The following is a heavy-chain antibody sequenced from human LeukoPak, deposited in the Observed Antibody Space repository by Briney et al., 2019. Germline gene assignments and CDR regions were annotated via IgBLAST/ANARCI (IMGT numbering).Heavy chain of an antibody. J-gene: IGHJ4*02. V-gene: IGHV4-30-4*01. CDR3: ARDPVIAAAGGYFDY. Sequence: SETLSLTCAVYGGSFSGYYWSWIRQPPGKGLEWIGYIYYSGSTYYNPSLKSRVTISVDTSKNQFSLKLSSVTAADTAVYYCARDPVIAAAGGYFDYWGQGTLVTVSS. CDR1: GGSFSGYY. CDR2: IYYSGST. D-gene: IGHD6-13*01.